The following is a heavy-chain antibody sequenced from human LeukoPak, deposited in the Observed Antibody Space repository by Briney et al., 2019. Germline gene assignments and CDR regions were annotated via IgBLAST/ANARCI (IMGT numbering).Heavy chain of an antibody. CDR3: ARDREWELPFDY. CDR2: INPNSGGT. D-gene: IGHD1-26*01. CDR1: GYTFTGYY. Sequence: VASVTVSFKASGYTFTGYYMHWGRQAPGQGLEWMGWINPNSGGTNYAQKFQGRVTMTRDTSISTAYMELSRLRYDHTAVYYCARDREWELPFDYWGQGTLVAVSS. V-gene: IGHV1-2*02. J-gene: IGHJ4*02.